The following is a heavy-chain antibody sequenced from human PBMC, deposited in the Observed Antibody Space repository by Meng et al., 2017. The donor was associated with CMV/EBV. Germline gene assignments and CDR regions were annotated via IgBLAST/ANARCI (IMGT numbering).Heavy chain of an antibody. D-gene: IGHD3-22*01. CDR3: AREFFDYYDSSGYFLY. CDR2: INPNSGGT. Sequence: ASVKVSCKASGYTFTGYYMHWVRQAPGQGLEWMGWINPNSGGTNYAQKFQGRVTITADKSTSTAYMELSSLRSEDTAVYYCAREFFDYYDSSGYFLYWGQGTLVTVSS. CDR1: GYTFTGYY. V-gene: IGHV1-2*02. J-gene: IGHJ4*02.